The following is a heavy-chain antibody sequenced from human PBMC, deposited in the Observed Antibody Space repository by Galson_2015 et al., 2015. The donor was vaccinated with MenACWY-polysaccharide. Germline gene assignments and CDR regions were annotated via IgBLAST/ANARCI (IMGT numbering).Heavy chain of an antibody. D-gene: IGHD1-1*01. CDR3: ARQCGPGKTGTPSCMDV. Sequence: SLRLSCAASGFTFSRYWMHWVRQAPGKGLVWVSRINSDGSSTSYADSVKGRFTISRDNAKNTLYLQMDSLRAEDTAVYFCARQCGPGKTGTPSCMDVWGKGTTVTVSS. CDR1: GFTFSRYW. J-gene: IGHJ6*03. V-gene: IGHV3-74*01. CDR2: INSDGSST.